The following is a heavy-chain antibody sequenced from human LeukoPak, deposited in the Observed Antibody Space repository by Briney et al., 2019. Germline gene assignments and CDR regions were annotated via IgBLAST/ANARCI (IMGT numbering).Heavy chain of an antibody. CDR1: GYTFTSYG. V-gene: IGHV1-2*02. CDR3: ARSPRGASYYYDSSGYYNDY. J-gene: IGHJ4*02. CDR2: INPNSGGT. D-gene: IGHD3-22*01. Sequence: ASVKVSCKASGYTFTSYGISWVRQAPGQGLEWMGWINPNSGGTNYAQKFQGRVTMTRDTSISTAYMELSRLRSDDTAVYYCARSPRGASYYYDSSGYYNDYWGQGTLVTVSS.